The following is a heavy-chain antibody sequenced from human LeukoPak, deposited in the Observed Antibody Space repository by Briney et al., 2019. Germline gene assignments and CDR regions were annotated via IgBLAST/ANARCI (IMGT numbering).Heavy chain of an antibody. D-gene: IGHD2-2*01. Sequence: PSETLSLTCAVYGGSFSGYYWSWIRQPLGKGLEWIGEINHSGSTNYNPSLKSRVTISVDTSKNQFSLKLSSVTAADTAVYYCARERDCSSTSCSHRSYYFDYWGQGTLVTVSS. V-gene: IGHV4-34*01. CDR2: INHSGST. CDR1: GGSFSGYY. J-gene: IGHJ4*02. CDR3: ARERDCSSTSCSHRSYYFDY.